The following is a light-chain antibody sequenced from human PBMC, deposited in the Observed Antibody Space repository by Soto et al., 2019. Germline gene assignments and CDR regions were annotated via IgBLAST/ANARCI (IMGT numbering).Light chain of an antibody. CDR3: QQFGDSPMYT. CDR2: NAS. J-gene: IGKJ2*01. V-gene: IGKV3-20*01. Sequence: EVVLTQSPGALCLSPGERATLSCRASQSVISNYLAWYLQRPGQAPRLLIYNASVRAADTPARFSGSGSGTDFTLNIGSLEPEDSAVYYCQQFGDSPMYTFVQGTKLEIK. CDR1: QSVISNY.